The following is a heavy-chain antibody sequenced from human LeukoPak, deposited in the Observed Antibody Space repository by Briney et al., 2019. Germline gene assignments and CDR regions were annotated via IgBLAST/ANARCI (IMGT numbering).Heavy chain of an antibody. J-gene: IGHJ6*02. CDR2: IYFTGSI. D-gene: IGHD6-13*01. CDR3: ARLHRDIAAAGTHYYYGMDV. V-gene: IGHV4-30-4*01. CDR1: GGSVSSADYY. Sequence: PSETLSLTCTVSGGSVSSADYYWSWIRQPPGKGLEWIGYIYFTGSIYHNPSLRGRITISLDTSKNQFSLKLSSVTAADTAVYYCARLHRDIAAAGTHYYYGMDVWGQGTTVTVSS.